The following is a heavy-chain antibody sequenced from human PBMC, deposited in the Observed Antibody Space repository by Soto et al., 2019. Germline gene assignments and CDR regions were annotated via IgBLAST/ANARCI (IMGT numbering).Heavy chain of an antibody. CDR2: TSYRGST. CDR3: ARDKGDYGMDV. CDR1: GGSISSGGYY. V-gene: IGHV4-31*03. Sequence: QVQLQESGPGLVKPSQTLSLTCTVSGGSISSGGYYWNWIRQHPGKGLEWIGHTSYRGSTFYNPSLKSRLTISVDTSKNLLSLKLSSVTAADTALYFCARDKGDYGMDVRGQGTTVTVSS. J-gene: IGHJ6*02.